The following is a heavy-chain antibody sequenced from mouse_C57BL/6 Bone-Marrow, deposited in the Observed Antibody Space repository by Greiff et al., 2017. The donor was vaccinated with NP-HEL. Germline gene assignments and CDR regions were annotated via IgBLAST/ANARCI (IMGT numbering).Heavy chain of an antibody. D-gene: IGHD3-3*01. Sequence: VQLQQPGAELVKPGASVKMSCKASGYTFTSYWITWVKQRPGQGLEWIGDIYPGSGSTNYNEKFKSKATLTVDPSSSTAYMQLSSLTSEYAAVFFDARGGDVRFAYWGQGTLVTVSA. CDR3: ARGGDVRFAY. CDR2: IYPGSGST. V-gene: IGHV1-55*01. CDR1: GYTFTSYW. J-gene: IGHJ3*01.